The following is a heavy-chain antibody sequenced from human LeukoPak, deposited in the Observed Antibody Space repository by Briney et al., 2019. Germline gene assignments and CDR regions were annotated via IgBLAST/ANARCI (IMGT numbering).Heavy chain of an antibody. V-gene: IGHV3-23*01. D-gene: IGHD3-3*01. CDR3: AKDPFPGVVACMDV. CDR1: GFTFSSYA. J-gene: IGHJ6*03. CDR2: ISGSGGST. Sequence: GGSLRLSCAASGFTFSSYAMGWVRQAPGKGLEWVSAISGSGGSTYYADSVKGRFTISRDNSKNTLYLQMNSLRAEDTAVYYCAKDPFPGVVACMDVWGKGTTVTVSS.